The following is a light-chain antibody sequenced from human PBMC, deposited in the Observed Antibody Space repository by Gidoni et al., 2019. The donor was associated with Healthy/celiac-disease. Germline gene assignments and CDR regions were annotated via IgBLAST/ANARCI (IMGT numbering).Light chain of an antibody. J-gene: IGKJ3*01. V-gene: IGKV3-20*01. CDR3: QQYGSSFT. CDR1: QSVSNSY. CDR2: GAS. Sequence: GTLSCRASQSVSNSYLAWYQQKPGQAPRLLIYGASSRATGIPDRFSGSGSGTDFTLTISRLEPEDFAVYYCQQYGSSFTFGPGTKVDIK.